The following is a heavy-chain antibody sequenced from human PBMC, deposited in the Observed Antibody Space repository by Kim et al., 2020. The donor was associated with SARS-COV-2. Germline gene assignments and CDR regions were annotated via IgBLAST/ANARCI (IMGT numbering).Heavy chain of an antibody. V-gene: IGHV3-15*01. D-gene: IGHD3-10*01. Sequence: KGRFTISRDDSKNTRYLQMNSLKTEDTAVYYCTTDESDYDGSGSYGAGGYWGQGTLVTVSS. CDR3: TTDESDYDGSGSYGAGGY. J-gene: IGHJ4*02.